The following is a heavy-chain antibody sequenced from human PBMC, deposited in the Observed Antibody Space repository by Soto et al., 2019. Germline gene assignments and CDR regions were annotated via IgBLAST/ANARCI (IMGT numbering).Heavy chain of an antibody. D-gene: IGHD3-3*01. J-gene: IGHJ6*02. Sequence: PGGSLRLSCAASGFTFSSYGMHWVRQAPGKGLEWVAVISYDGSNKYYADSVKGRFTISRDNSKNTLYLQMNSLRAEDTAVYYCANGLPTIFGVVIISPLLHYYYYGMDVSGQGTTVTVSS. CDR3: ANGLPTIFGVVIISPLLHYYYYGMDV. CDR1: GFTFSSYG. V-gene: IGHV3-30*18. CDR2: ISYDGSNK.